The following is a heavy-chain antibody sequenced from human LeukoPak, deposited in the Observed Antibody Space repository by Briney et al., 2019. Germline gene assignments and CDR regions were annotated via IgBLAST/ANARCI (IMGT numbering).Heavy chain of an antibody. CDR3: AKDSGIVVVPAAMIDY. CDR2: IGSRGGTI. V-gene: IGHV3-48*01. J-gene: IGHJ4*02. CDR1: GFSFSLYN. Sequence: GGSLRLSCAASGFSFSLYNMNWVRQAPGKGLEWVSYIGSRGGTIYYADSVKGRFTVSRDNSKNTLYLQMNSLRAEDTAVYYCAKDSGIVVVPAAMIDYWGQGTLVTVSS. D-gene: IGHD2-2*01.